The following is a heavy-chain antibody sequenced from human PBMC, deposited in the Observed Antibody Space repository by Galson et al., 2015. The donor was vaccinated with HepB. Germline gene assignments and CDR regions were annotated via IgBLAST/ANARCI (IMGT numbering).Heavy chain of an antibody. D-gene: IGHD2-15*01. V-gene: IGHV1-2*04. CDR1: GYTFTGYY. CDR3: ARPPYCSGGVCYDY. J-gene: IGHJ4*02. Sequence: KVSCKASGYTFTGYYMHWVRQAPGQGLEWMGWINPNSGGTNYAQKFQGWVTMTRDTSISTAYMELSRLRSDDTAVYYCARPPYCSGGVCYDYWGQGTLVTVSS. CDR2: INPNSGGT.